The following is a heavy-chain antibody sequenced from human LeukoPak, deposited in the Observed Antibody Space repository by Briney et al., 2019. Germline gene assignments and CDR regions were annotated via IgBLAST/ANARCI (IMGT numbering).Heavy chain of an antibody. V-gene: IGHV3-23*01. J-gene: IGHJ3*02. CDR2: IDESGDKT. Sequence: PGGSLRLSCAASGFTFNNYAMNWVRQAPGKGLEWVSSIDESGDKTHYADSVKGRFTISRDNSKNTLYLQMNSLRAEDTAVYYCAKDLPQVLRFLEWSTRVDAFDIWGQGTMVTVSS. CDR3: AKDLPQVLRFLEWSTRVDAFDI. D-gene: IGHD3-3*01. CDR1: GFTFNNYA.